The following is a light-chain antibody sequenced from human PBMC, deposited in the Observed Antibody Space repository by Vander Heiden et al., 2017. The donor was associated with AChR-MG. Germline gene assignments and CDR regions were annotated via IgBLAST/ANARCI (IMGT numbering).Light chain of an antibody. Sequence: PATLSLSPGERATLSCRASQSVSSNLAWYQQKPGQAPRLLIYDASNRATGIPARFSGSGSGTDFTLTISSLEPEDFAVYYCQQQSNWPRSFGQRTRLEIK. CDR1: QSVSSN. CDR2: DAS. V-gene: IGKV3-11*01. CDR3: QQQSNWPRS. J-gene: IGKJ5*01.